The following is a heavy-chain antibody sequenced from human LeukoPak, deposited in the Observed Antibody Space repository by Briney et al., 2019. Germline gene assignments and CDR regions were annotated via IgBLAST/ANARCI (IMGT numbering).Heavy chain of an antibody. CDR3: AKLAPGRVIVVVPAAHPRYFDL. D-gene: IGHD2-2*01. CDR2: INPSGSDK. CDR1: GFTLSNSW. Sequence: GGSLRLSCAGSGFTLSNSWMGWVRQAPGKGLEWVANINPSGSDKYYVDSAEGRFTVSKDNAKNSVYLQMNSLRAEDTAVYYCAKLAPGRVIVVVPAAHPRYFDLWGRGTLVTVSS. J-gene: IGHJ2*01. V-gene: IGHV3-7*01.